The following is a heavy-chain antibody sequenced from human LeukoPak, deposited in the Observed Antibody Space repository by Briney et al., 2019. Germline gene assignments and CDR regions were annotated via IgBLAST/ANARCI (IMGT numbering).Heavy chain of an antibody. CDR2: IIPILGIA. J-gene: IGHJ6*02. CDR1: GDTFSSYA. D-gene: IGHD4-23*01. CDR3: ARGIPYTDYGGNSLAQSYYYGMDV. Sequence: GASVKVSCKASGDTFSSYAISWVRQAPGQGLEWMGRIIPILGIANYAQKFQGRVTITADKSTSTAYMELSSLRSEDTAVYYCARGIPYTDYGGNSLAQSYYYGMDVWGQGTTVTVSS. V-gene: IGHV1-69*04.